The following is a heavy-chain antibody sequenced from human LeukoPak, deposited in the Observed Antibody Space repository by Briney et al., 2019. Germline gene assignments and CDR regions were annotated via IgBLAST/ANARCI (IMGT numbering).Heavy chain of an antibody. CDR3: ARGPYYFDTSGINDC. CDR1: GGSFSGYS. CDR2: ISHSGST. D-gene: IGHD3-22*01. Sequence: SETLSLTCAVFGGSFSGYSWSWIRQPPGKGLEWIGDISHSGSTTYNPSLKSRVTMSVDTSKNQFSLKLSSVTAADTAVYYCARGPYYFDTSGINDCWGQGTLVTVSS. V-gene: IGHV4-34*01. J-gene: IGHJ4*02.